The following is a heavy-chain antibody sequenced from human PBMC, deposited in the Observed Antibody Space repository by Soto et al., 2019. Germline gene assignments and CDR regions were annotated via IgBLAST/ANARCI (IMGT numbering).Heavy chain of an antibody. J-gene: IGHJ6*02. D-gene: IGHD3-22*01. CDR2: ISSSSSTI. V-gene: IGHV3-48*02. CDR3: ASTTYYYDSSGYYYLDYYYGMDV. Sequence: EVQLVESGGGLVQPGGSLRLSCAASGFTFSSYSMNWVRQAPGKGLEWVSYISSSSSTIYYADSVKGRFTISRDNAKNSPYLQTNSLRDEDTAVYYCASTTYYYDSSGYYYLDYYYGMDVWGQGTTVTVSS. CDR1: GFTFSSYS.